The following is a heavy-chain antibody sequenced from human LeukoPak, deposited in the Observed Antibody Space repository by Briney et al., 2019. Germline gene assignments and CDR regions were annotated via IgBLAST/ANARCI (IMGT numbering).Heavy chain of an antibody. CDR1: GFTFSNYA. J-gene: IGHJ6*03. Sequence: PGGSLRLSCATSGFTFSNYAMSWVRQAPGKGLEYVSAISSNGGSTYYANSVKGRFTISRDNSKNTLYLQMGSLRAEDMAVYYCAREEQWLDTWGPPSHYYYYYMDVWGKGTTVTISS. V-gene: IGHV3-64*01. D-gene: IGHD6-19*01. CDR2: ISSNGGST. CDR3: AREEQWLDTWGPPSHYYYYYMDV.